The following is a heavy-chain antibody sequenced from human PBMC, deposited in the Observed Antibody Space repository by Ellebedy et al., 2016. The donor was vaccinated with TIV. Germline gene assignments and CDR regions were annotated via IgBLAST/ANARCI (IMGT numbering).Heavy chain of an antibody. J-gene: IGHJ4*02. CDR1: GFAFRRYG. D-gene: IGHD3-9*01. V-gene: IGHV3-30*03. CDR3: ARDPTGYTYYFDY. CDR2: IASDGNNK. Sequence: GESLKISCAASGFAFRRYGMHWVRQAPGKGLEWVAFIASDGNNKFYADSVKGRFIISRDNSENMVYLQMNSLRPEDTAVYYCARDPTGYTYYFDYWGQGTLVTVSS.